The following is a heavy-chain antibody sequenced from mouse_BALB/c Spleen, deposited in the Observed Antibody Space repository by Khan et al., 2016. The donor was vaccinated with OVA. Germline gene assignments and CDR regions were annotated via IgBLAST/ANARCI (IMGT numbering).Heavy chain of an antibody. CDR1: GYTFTSYD. J-gene: IGHJ4*01. D-gene: IGHD2-4*01. CDR2: IYPGDGST. V-gene: IGHV1S56*01. Sequence: QVQLQQSGPDLVKPGALVKISCKASGYTFTSYDINWVKQRPGQGLEWIGWIYPGDGSTKYNEKFKGKATLTADKSSSTAYMHLSSLTSESSAVYFCARDGLRGVAMDYWGQGTSVTVSS. CDR3: ARDGLRGVAMDY.